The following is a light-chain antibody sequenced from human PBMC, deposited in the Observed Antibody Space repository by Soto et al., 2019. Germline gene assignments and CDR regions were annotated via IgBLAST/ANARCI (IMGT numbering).Light chain of an antibody. CDR1: HSISSW. CDR2: DAS. Sequence: DNQMTQPPSTLSASVGDTVTIACRASHSISSWLAWYQQKPGKAPKLLIYDASTLESGVPSRFSGSGSGTEFTLTISSLQPDDFATYYCQQYNSYPITFGQGTRLEIK. CDR3: QQYNSYPIT. J-gene: IGKJ5*01. V-gene: IGKV1-5*01.